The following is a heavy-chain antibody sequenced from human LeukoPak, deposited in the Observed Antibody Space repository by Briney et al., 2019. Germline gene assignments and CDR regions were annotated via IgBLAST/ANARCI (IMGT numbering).Heavy chain of an antibody. D-gene: IGHD4/OR15-4a*01. CDR1: GGSISSYY. J-gene: IGHJ5*02. V-gene: IGHV4-59*01. CDR2: IDFSGST. Sequence: PSETLSLTCSVSGGSISSYYWSWIRQPPGKGLEWIGSIDFSGSTKYNPSLKSRVTISIDASKNQFSLKLSSVTAADTAVYYCVRGPYGASISKWFDPWGQGTQVIVSP. CDR3: VRGPYGASISKWFDP.